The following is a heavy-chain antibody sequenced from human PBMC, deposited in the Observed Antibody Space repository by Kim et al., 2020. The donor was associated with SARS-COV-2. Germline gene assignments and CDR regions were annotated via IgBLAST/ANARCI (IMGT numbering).Heavy chain of an antibody. CDR2: IIPILGTP. CDR3: ATDLRVGATAMFYFDY. V-gene: IGHV1-69*04. CDR1: GGSFSSYA. J-gene: IGHJ4*02. D-gene: IGHD1-1*01. Sequence: SVKVSCKASGGSFSSYAITWLRQAPGQGLEWMGSIIPILGTPNYAQKFQDRVTITADRSTSTAYMDLSSLTSEDTAVYYCATDLRVGATAMFYFDYWGQGSLITVSS.